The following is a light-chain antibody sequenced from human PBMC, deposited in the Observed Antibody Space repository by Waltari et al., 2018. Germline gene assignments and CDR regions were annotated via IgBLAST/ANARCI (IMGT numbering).Light chain of an antibody. J-gene: IGKJ4*01. CDR3: QQYYSSPPT. V-gene: IGKV4-1*01. Sequence: DIVLPQSPESLAVSLGERATIRCKSTQSVLYTPSNKNYLAWYQQKPGQSPKLLIYWASTRESGGPDRFSGSGSGTDFTLTSSTLQAEDGATYYCQQYYSSPPTFGGGTKVE. CDR1: QSVLYTPSNKNY. CDR2: WAS.